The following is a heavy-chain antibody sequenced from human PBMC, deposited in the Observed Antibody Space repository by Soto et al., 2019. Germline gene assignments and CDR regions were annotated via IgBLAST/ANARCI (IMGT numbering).Heavy chain of an antibody. D-gene: IGHD4-4*01. CDR2: ISDSETAI. V-gene: IGHV3-48*03. J-gene: IGHJ4*02. Sequence: PGGSLRLSCAASGFSFKNYEMNWVRQAPGKWLEWISHISDSETAIYYAESVSGRFTISRDNAKRSLYLQMNSLTVEDTAVYYCAREMPTDLPYFDLWGQGXLVPVYS. CDR1: GFSFKNYE. CDR3: AREMPTDLPYFDL.